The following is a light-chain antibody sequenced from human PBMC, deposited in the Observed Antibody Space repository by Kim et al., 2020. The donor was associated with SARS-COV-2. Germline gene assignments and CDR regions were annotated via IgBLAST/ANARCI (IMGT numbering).Light chain of an antibody. J-gene: IGLJ2*01. CDR3: GTWDSSLNAGV. Sequence: GQKVSFSGSGNSLNIGTNFVSWYHQFPRTAPKVVIYDNNKRPSEIPARFSGSKSGTSATLDITGLQTGDEADYYCGTWDSSLNAGVFGGGTQLTVL. CDR2: DNN. V-gene: IGLV1-51*01. CDR1: SLNIGTNF.